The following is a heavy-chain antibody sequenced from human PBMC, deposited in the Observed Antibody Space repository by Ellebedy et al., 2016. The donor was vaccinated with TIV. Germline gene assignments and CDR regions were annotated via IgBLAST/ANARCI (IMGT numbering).Heavy chain of an antibody. Sequence: PGESLRLSCTASGFTFSDYSMNWVRQAPGKGLEWVSSVSDFSAYRFYADSVKGRFTISRDNAKNSLYLQMDSLRAEDTAVYYCARDTVPAALDAFDIWGQGTMVTVSS. CDR2: VSDFSAYR. CDR1: GFTFSDYS. V-gene: IGHV3-21*01. CDR3: ARDTVPAALDAFDI. J-gene: IGHJ3*02. D-gene: IGHD2-2*01.